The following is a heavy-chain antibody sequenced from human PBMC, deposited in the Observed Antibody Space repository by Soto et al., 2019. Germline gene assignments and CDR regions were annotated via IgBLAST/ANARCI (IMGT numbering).Heavy chain of an antibody. V-gene: IGHV3-66*01. Sequence: EVQLVESGGGLVKPGGSLRLSCAASGFTVSSNYMSWVRQAPGKGLEWVSVIYSGGSTYYADSVKGRFTISRDNSKNTLYLQMNSLRAEDTAVYYCARDRVMHYYYMDVWGKGTTVTVSS. D-gene: IGHD3-16*01. CDR3: ARDRVMHYYYMDV. CDR1: GFTVSSNY. CDR2: IYSGGST. J-gene: IGHJ6*03.